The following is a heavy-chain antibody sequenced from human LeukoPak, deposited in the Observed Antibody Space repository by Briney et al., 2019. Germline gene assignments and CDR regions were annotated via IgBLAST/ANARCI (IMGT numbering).Heavy chain of an antibody. CDR1: GFTFSSYS. J-gene: IGHJ3*02. D-gene: IGHD5-18*01. Sequence: GGSLRLSCAASGFTFSSYSMHWVRQAPGKGLEWVSSISSSSSYIYYADSVKGRFTISRDNAKNSLYLQMNSLRAEDTAVYYCARSRRIQLWLLKDAFDIWGQGTMVTVSS. V-gene: IGHV3-21*01. CDR3: ARSRRIQLWLLKDAFDI. CDR2: ISSSSSYI.